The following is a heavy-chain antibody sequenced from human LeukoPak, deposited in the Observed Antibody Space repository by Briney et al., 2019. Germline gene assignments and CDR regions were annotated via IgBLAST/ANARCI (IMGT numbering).Heavy chain of an antibody. CDR2: IVVGSGNT. D-gene: IGHD3-22*01. CDR3: AAADNYYDSSGYPLYAFDI. J-gene: IGHJ3*02. V-gene: IGHV1-58*02. Sequence: SVKVSCKASGFTFTSSAMQWVRQARGQRLEWIGWIVVGSGNTNHAQKFQERVTITRDMSTSTAYMELSSLRSEDTAVYYCAAADNYYDSSGYPLYAFDIWGQGTMVTVSS. CDR1: GFTFTSSA.